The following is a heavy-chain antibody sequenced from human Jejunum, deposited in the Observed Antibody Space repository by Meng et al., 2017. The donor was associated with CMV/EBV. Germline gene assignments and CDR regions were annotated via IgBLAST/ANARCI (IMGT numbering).Heavy chain of an antibody. Sequence: EVQLVESGGGLGQPGGALRLSCAASGFTFSNYWMYWVRQAPGKGLRCVSRIELNGRDITYADSVRGRFTISRDNAKNTLYLQMNNLRADDTGVYYCVRGTSAWYGVDYWGQGTLVT. J-gene: IGHJ4*02. D-gene: IGHD6-19*01. V-gene: IGHV3-74*03. CDR3: VRGTSAWYGVDY. CDR1: GFTFSNYW. CDR2: IELNGRDI.